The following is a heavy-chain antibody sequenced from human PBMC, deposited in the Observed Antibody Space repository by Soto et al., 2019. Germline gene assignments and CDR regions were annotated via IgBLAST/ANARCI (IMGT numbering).Heavy chain of an antibody. CDR3: ARMESFGSLNWFDP. CDR1: GYTFTNND. J-gene: IGHJ5*02. CDR2: MNPGSGDT. Sequence: ASVKVSCKASGYTFTNNDVSWVRQATGQGLEWMGWMNPGSGDTGYAQKFQGRVTMTRDSSIATAYMELNSLTSEDTAIYYCARMESFGSLNWFDPWGQGTLVTVSS. V-gene: IGHV1-8*02. D-gene: IGHD5-18*01.